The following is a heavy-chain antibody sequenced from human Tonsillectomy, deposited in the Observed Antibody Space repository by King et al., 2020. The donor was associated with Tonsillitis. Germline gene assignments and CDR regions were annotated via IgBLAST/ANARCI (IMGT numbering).Heavy chain of an antibody. V-gene: IGHV5-51*01. Sequence: QLVQSGAEVKKPGESLTISCKGSGYTFSNYWIGWVRQMPGKGLEWMGIIYPDDSDTRYSPPFQGQVTVSADKSIDTAYLQWNSLKASDTATYYCTRHSATGPFDYWGQGTLVTVSS. CDR3: TRHSATGPFDY. CDR1: GYTFSNYW. J-gene: IGHJ4*02. D-gene: IGHD1-1*01. CDR2: IYPDDSDT.